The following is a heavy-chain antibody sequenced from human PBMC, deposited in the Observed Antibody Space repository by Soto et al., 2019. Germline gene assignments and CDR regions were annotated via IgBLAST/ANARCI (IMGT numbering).Heavy chain of an antibody. CDR1: GYTFTGYY. J-gene: IGHJ4*02. CDR3: ARDLRGTYYFDY. V-gene: IGHV1-2*02. CDR2: INPNTGDT. D-gene: IGHD1-26*01. Sequence: ASVKVSCKASGYTFTGYYIHWVRQAPGQGLEWMGWINPNTGDTKFAQTFQGRVTMTRDTSISTAYMDLRRLTSDDTAVYYCARDLRGTYYFDYWGQGPRSPSPQ.